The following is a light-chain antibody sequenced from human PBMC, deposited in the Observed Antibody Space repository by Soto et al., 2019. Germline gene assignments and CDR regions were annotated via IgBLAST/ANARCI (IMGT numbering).Light chain of an antibody. Sequence: QSVLTQPASVSGSPGQSITLSCTGTSSDIGGYKYVSWYQQHPGKAPKLTLYEFSNRPSGVSSRFSGSKSGNTASLTVSGLQAEDEAHYYCSSSAGSNNFVVFGGGTKVTVL. CDR2: EFS. J-gene: IGLJ2*01. V-gene: IGLV2-14*01. CDR1: SSDIGGYKY. CDR3: SSSAGSNNFVV.